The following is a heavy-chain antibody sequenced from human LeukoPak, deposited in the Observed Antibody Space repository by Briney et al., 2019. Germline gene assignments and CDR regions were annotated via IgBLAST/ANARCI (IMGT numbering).Heavy chain of an antibody. CDR1: GGSISSGGYY. V-gene: IGHV4-31*03. J-gene: IGHJ6*02. CDR3: AMNTGPGGYSYGYDLLAYGMDV. D-gene: IGHD5-18*01. Sequence: SETLSLTCTVSGGSISSGGYYWSWIRQHPGKGLEWIGYIYYSGSTYYNPSLKSRVTISVDTSKNQFSLKLSSVTAADTAVYYCAMNTGPGGYSYGYDLLAYGMDVWGQGTTVTVSS. CDR2: IYYSGST.